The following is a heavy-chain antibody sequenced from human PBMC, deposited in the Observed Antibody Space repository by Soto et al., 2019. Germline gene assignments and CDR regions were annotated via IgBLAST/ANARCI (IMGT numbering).Heavy chain of an antibody. V-gene: IGHV4-34*01. CDR3: ARPSYALNWDFHYGMQV. CDR1: GASFSGYY. D-gene: IGHD2-2*01. CDR2: INQSGNT. J-gene: IGHJ6*02. Sequence: SETLSLTCAVSGASFSGYYWTWIRQIPGRGLEWIGEINQSGNTKYNPSLMSRVTMSVDTSRNQFSLKLRSVTAADTAVYYRARPSYALNWDFHYGMQVWGQGTSVTVSS.